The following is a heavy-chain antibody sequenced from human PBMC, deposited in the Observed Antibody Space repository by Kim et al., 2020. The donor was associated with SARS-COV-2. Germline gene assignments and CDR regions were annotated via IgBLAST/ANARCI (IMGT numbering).Heavy chain of an antibody. CDR3: AREASGGAK. V-gene: IGHV3-30*03. Sequence: GGSLRLSCAASGFTLTSYAMNWVRQAPGKGLEWVADISDDGNYIYYADPVKGRFTISRDNSKNTLYLQMNSLKTDDTAMYYCAREASGGAKWGQGTVV. D-gene: IGHD2-21*01. CDR1: GFTLTSYA. CDR2: ISDDGNYI. J-gene: IGHJ4*02.